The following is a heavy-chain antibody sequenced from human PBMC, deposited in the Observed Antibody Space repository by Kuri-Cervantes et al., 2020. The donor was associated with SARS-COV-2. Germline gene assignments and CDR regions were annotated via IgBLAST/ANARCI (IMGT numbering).Heavy chain of an antibody. CDR2: ISSSGSTI. J-gene: IGHJ6*02. CDR1: GFTFSDYY. D-gene: IGHD3-3*01. V-gene: IGHV3-11*01. CDR3: ARVLTIFGVPNRGMDV. Sequence: GGSLRLSCAASGFTFSDYYMSWIRQAPGKGLEWVSYISSSGSTIYHADSVKGRFTVSRDNAKNSLYLQMNSLRAEDTAVYYCARVLTIFGVPNRGMDVWGQGTTVTVSS.